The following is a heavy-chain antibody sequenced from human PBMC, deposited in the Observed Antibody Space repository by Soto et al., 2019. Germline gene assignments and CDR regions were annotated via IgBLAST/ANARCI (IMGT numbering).Heavy chain of an antibody. Sequence: GGSLRLSCAASGFTFSTYSMNWVRQAPGKGLEWVADITTSSSFRFYADSVKGRFTISRDDAKNSLYLQMNSLRAEDTGVYYCAIDLGVALATLTLDYWGQGALVTGSS. CDR1: GFTFSTYS. CDR3: AIDLGVALATLTLDY. CDR2: ITTSSSFR. J-gene: IGHJ4*02. V-gene: IGHV3-21*01. D-gene: IGHD2-15*01.